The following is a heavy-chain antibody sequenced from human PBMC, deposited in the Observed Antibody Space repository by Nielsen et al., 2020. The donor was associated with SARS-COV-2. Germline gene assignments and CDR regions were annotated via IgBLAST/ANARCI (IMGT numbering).Heavy chain of an antibody. CDR3: AREPAWATVRLFDY. CDR2: INHSEST. Sequence: WIRQPPGKGLEWIGEINHSESTNYNASLKSRVTILVDTSKNQFSLKLSSVTAADTAVYYCAREPAWATVRLFDYWGQGTLVTVSS. D-gene: IGHD5-12*01. V-gene: IGHV4-34*01. J-gene: IGHJ4*02.